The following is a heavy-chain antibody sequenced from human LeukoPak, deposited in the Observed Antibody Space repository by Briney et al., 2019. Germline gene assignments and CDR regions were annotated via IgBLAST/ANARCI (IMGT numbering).Heavy chain of an antibody. J-gene: IGHJ4*02. V-gene: IGHV3-48*01. CDR1: GFTFSSYS. CDR2: ISSSSSTI. Sequence: PGGSLRLSFAASGFTFSSYSMNWVRQAPGKGLEWVSYISSSSSTIYYADSVKGRFTISRDNAKNSLYLQMNSLRAEDTAVYYCARDSGGYGLDYFDYWGQGTLVTVSS. CDR3: ARDSGGYGLDYFDY. D-gene: IGHD5-18*01.